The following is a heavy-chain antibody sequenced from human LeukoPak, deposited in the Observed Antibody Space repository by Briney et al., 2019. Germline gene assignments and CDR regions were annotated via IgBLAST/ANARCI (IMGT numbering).Heavy chain of an antibody. CDR3: ARGAIAAARFDY. CDR1: GGSISSGGYY. Sequence: SETLSLTCTVSGGSISSGGYYWSWIRQHPGKGLEWIGYIYYSGSTYYNPPLKSRVTISVDTSKNQFSLKLSSVTAADTAVYYCARGAIAAARFDYWGQGTLVTVSS. V-gene: IGHV4-31*03. D-gene: IGHD6-13*01. CDR2: IYYSGST. J-gene: IGHJ4*02.